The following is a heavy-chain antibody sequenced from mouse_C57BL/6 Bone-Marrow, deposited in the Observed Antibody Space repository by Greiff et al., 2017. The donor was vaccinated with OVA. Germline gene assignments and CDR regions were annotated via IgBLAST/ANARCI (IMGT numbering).Heavy chain of an antibody. CDR2: ISSGSSTI. Sequence: EVQLVESGGGLVKPGGSLKLSCAASGFTFSDYGMHWVRQAPEKGLEWVAYISSGSSTIYYAATVKGRFTISRDNAKNTLFLQMTSLRSEDTAMYYCARGIYYYASRGMDYWGQGTSVTVSS. J-gene: IGHJ4*01. CDR1: GFTFSDYG. V-gene: IGHV5-17*01. D-gene: IGHD1-1*01. CDR3: ARGIYYYASRGMDY.